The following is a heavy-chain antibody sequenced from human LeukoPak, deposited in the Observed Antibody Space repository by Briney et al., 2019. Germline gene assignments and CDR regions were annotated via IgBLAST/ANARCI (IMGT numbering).Heavy chain of an antibody. CDR2: IQSKYTGGTT. Sequence: PGGSLRLSCAASGFTFRTTWMSWVRQAPGKGLEWVGRIQSKYTGGTTDYAAPVKGRFTISRDDSKNTLYLQMNSLKTEDTAVYYCTTFLPPNYYYYYMDVWGKGTTVTVSS. V-gene: IGHV3-15*01. J-gene: IGHJ6*03. CDR1: GFTFRTTW. D-gene: IGHD1-14*01. CDR3: TTFLPPNYYYYYMDV.